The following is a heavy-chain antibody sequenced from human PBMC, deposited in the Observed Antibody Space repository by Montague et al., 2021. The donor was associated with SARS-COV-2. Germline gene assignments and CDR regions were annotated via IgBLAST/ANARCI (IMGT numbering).Heavy chain of an antibody. D-gene: IGHD3-22*01. CDR3: ARVAGGYYHDSSAYFDY. J-gene: IGHJ4*02. Sequence: SETLSLTCAVSGGSITGFSWSWVRQPAGKGLEWIGRVTTSGTTNXSPSLRSRVTMSVDTSKNQFSLNLNSVTAADTAVYYCARVAGGYYHDSSAYFDYWGQGSLVTVSS. CDR2: VTTSGTT. V-gene: IGHV4-4*07. CDR1: GGSITGFS.